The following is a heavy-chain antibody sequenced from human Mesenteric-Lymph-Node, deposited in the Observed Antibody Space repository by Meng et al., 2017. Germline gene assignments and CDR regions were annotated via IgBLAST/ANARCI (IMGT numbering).Heavy chain of an antibody. CDR1: GYTFTSYL. D-gene: IGHD1-26*01. CDR2: INAGNGNT. J-gene: IGHJ4*02. Sequence: LGRPGDEVKRPGASVKVSCQPSGYTFTSYLMQWVRQAPGQRLEWMGWINAGNGNTKYSQKFQGRVTIARDTSASTAYMELSSLRSEDTAVYYCARSGNLDYWGQGTLVTVSS. CDR3: ARSGNLDY. V-gene: IGHV1-3*01.